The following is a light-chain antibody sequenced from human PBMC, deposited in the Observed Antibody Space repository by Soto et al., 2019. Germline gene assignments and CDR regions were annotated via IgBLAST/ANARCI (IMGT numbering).Light chain of an antibody. J-gene: IGKJ5*01. CDR1: QSISTN. Sequence: DIQMTQSPLSLSASVGDRVTITCRASQSISTNLNWYQQKPGKAPNLLIYAASSLQSGVPSRFSGSGSGTDFALTISSLQPEDFVTYYCQQSYSTPTFGQGTRLEIK. V-gene: IGKV1-39*01. CDR3: QQSYSTPT. CDR2: AAS.